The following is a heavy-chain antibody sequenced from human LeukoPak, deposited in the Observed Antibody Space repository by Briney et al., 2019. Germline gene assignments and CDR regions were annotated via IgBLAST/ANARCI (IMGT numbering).Heavy chain of an antibody. CDR2: SNHNGNT. D-gene: IGHD1-26*01. CDR3: ARLGRSYWDY. V-gene: IGHV4-39*07. CDR1: GGSISSSNYY. J-gene: IGHJ4*02. Sequence: PSETLSLTCTVSGGSISSSNYYWGWIRQPPGKGLEWIGESNHNGNTNYNPALKSRVTISVDTSKNQFSLKVSSVTAADTAVYYCARLGRSYWDYWGQGILVTVSS.